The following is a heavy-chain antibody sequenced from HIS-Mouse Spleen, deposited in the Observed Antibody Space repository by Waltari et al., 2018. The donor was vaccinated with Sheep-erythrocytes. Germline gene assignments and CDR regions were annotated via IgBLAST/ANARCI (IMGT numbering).Heavy chain of an antibody. V-gene: IGHV4-34*01. Sequence: QVQLQQWGAGLLKPSETLSLTCAVYGGSFSGYYWSWSRQPPGKGLEWIGEIKHSGSTNYTPSLKSRVTLSVDTSKNQFSLKLSSVTAADTAVYYCALSVDLAGAFDIWGQGTMVTVSS. CDR3: ALSVDLAGAFDI. D-gene: IGHD6-19*01. J-gene: IGHJ3*02. CDR1: GGSFSGYY. CDR2: IKHSGST.